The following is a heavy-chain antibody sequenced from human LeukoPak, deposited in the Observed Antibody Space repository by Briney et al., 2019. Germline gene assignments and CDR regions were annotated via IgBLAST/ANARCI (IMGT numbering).Heavy chain of an antibody. CDR3: ARARSYDFWSGYSPAFDY. V-gene: IGHV4-59*01. CDR1: GGSISSYY. J-gene: IGHJ4*02. D-gene: IGHD3-3*01. Sequence: SETLSLTCTVSGGSISSYYWSWIRQPPGKGLEWIGYIYYSGSTNYNPSLKSRVTISVDTSKNQFSPKLSSVTAADTAVYYCARARSYDFWSGYSPAFDYWGQGTLVTVSS. CDR2: IYYSGST.